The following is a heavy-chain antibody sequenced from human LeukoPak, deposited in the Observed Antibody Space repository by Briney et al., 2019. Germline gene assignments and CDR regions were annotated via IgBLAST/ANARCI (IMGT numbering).Heavy chain of an antibody. J-gene: IGHJ4*02. CDR2: IRHDGSNK. Sequence: QPGGSLRLSCAASGFTFSSYGMHWVRQAHEKGLEWVAFIRHDGSNKYYADSVRGRFTISRDSSKNTLYLQMNSLRAEDAAVYYCAKAPVTSCRGAYCYPFDYWGQGTLVTVSS. CDR1: GFTFSSYG. V-gene: IGHV3-30*02. D-gene: IGHD2-21*01. CDR3: AKAPVTSCRGAYCYPFDY.